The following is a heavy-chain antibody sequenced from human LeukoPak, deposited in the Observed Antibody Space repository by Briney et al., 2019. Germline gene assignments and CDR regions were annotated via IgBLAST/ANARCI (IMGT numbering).Heavy chain of an antibody. CDR1: GFTFSSYE. CDR3: ARARGDYYDSSGYYSAFDY. D-gene: IGHD3-22*01. Sequence: LRLSCAASGFTFSSYEMNWVRQAPGKGLEWIGEINHSGSANYNPSLKSRVTISVDMSKNQFSLKLSSVTAADTAVYYCARARGDYYDSSGYYSAFDYWGQGTLVTVSS. CDR2: INHSGSA. V-gene: IGHV4-34*01. J-gene: IGHJ4*02.